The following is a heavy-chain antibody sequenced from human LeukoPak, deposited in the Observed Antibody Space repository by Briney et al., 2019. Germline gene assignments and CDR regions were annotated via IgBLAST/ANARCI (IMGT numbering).Heavy chain of an antibody. D-gene: IGHD2-8*01. CDR2: ITFSGGT. J-gene: IGHJ5*02. V-gene: IGHV4-59*01. CDR1: GASISSSN. Sequence: PSETLSLTCTVSGASISSSNWNWIRQALEKGLEWIGYITFSGGTNYNPSLGSRVTISLDMSKNQFSLKLTSATAADTAIYYCARDSVYATNWYDPWGQGTLVTVSS. CDR3: ARDSVYATNWYDP.